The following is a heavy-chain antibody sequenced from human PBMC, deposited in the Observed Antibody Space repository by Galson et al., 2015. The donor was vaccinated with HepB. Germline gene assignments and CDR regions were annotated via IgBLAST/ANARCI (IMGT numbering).Heavy chain of an antibody. CDR1: GFTFSTYA. CDR3: TRRTGYSSSWYSVLDDYYYGMDV. Sequence: LRLSCAASGFTFSTYAMNWVRQAPGKGLEWVGFIRSKAYGGTTEYAASVKGRFTISRDDSKSIAYLQMNSLKTEDTAVYYCTRRTGYSSSWYSVLDDYYYGMDVWGQGTTVTVSS. D-gene: IGHD6-13*01. V-gene: IGHV3-49*04. J-gene: IGHJ6*02. CDR2: IRSKAYGGTT.